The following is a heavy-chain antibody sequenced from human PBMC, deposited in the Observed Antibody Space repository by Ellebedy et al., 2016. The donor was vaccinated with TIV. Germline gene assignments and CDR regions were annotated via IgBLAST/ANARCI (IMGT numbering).Heavy chain of an antibody. CDR2: VKQDGSEK. CDR1: GFTFSSHW. V-gene: IGHV3-7*04. D-gene: IGHD6-19*01. CDR3: AGGSGWLIDY. Sequence: GGSLRLXXAASGFTFSSHWMSWVRQAPGKGLEWVANVKQDGSEKNYVDSVKGRFTISRDNAKNSLYLQVSSLRAEDTAVYYCAGGSGWLIDYWGQGTLVTVSS. J-gene: IGHJ4*02.